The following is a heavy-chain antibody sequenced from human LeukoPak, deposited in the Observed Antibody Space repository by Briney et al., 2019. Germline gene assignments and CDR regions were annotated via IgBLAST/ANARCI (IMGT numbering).Heavy chain of an antibody. CDR1: GYSFINDW. D-gene: IGHD5-24*01. Sequence: GESLKISCQGSGYSFINDWIGWVRPTPGKGLEWMGMMYPGHSETRYSPSFQGQVTISADKSISTAYLQWSSLRASDTAMYYCARLRDGSNWFDPWGQGTLVTVSS. CDR3: ARLRDGSNWFDP. V-gene: IGHV5-51*01. J-gene: IGHJ5*02. CDR2: MYPGHSET.